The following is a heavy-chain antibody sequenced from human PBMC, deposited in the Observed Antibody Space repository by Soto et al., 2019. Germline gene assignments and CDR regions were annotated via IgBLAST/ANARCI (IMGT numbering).Heavy chain of an antibody. CDR2: IKSKTDGGTT. Sequence: GGSLRLSCAASGFTFSNAWMSWVRQAPGKGLEWVGRIKSKTDGGTTDYAAPVKGRFTISRDDSKNTLYLQMNSLKTEDTAVYYCTTDRFYDYIWGSYRKDLDDAFDIWGQGTMVTVSS. V-gene: IGHV3-15*01. CDR3: TTDRFYDYIWGSYRKDLDDAFDI. D-gene: IGHD3-16*02. CDR1: GFTFSNAW. J-gene: IGHJ3*02.